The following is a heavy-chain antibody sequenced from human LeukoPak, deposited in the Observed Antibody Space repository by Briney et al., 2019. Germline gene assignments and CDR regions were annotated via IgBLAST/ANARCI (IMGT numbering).Heavy chain of an antibody. J-gene: IGHJ3*02. D-gene: IGHD4-17*01. Sequence: GGSLRLSCTASEFTFTNYGMHWVRQAPGKGLEWVAVISNDGTEKYYADSVKGRFTISRDNSKNTLYLQMNSLRAEDTAVYYCAKGGRTTVTTKDAFDIWGQGTMVTVSS. CDR3: AKGGRTTVTTKDAFDI. CDR2: ISNDGTEK. V-gene: IGHV3-30-3*01. CDR1: EFTFTNYG.